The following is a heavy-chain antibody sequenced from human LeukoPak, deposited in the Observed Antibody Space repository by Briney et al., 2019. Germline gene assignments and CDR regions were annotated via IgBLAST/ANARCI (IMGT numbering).Heavy chain of an antibody. V-gene: IGHV1-8*03. CDR2: MNPNSGNT. D-gene: IGHD6-13*01. CDR3: ARVSDGIAASSPFDY. J-gene: IGHJ4*02. CDR1: GYTFTSYD. Sequence: ASVKVSCKASGYTFTSYDINWVRQATGQGLEWTGWMNPNSGNTGYAQKFQGRVTITRNTSISTAYMELSSLRSEDTAVYYCARVSDGIAASSPFDYWGQGTLVTVSS.